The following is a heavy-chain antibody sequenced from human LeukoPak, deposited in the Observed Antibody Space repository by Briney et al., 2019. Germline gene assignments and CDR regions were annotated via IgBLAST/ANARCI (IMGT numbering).Heavy chain of an antibody. Sequence: SQTLSLTCAISGDSVSSNSAAWNWIRQSPSRGLEWLGRTYYRSKWYNDYAVSVKSRITINPDTSKNQFSLQLNSVTPEDTAVYYCASALRYSSGWALDYWGQGTLVTVSS. CDR1: GDSVSSNSAA. J-gene: IGHJ4*02. CDR2: TYYRSKWYN. V-gene: IGHV6-1*01. D-gene: IGHD6-19*01. CDR3: ASALRYSSGWALDY.